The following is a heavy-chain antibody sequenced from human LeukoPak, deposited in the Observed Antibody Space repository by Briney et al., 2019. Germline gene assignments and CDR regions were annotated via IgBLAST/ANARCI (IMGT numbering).Heavy chain of an antibody. CDR3: PTGKDSSSSYYYYYMDV. V-gene: IGHV1-24*01. Sequence: ASVKVSCKVSGYTLTELSMHWVRQAPGKGLEWMGGFDPEDGETIYAQKFQGRVTLTEDTSTDTAYMELSSLGSEDTAVYYCPTGKDSSSSYYYYYMDVWGKGTTVTVSS. CDR1: GYTLTELS. CDR2: FDPEDGET. D-gene: IGHD6-6*01. J-gene: IGHJ6*03.